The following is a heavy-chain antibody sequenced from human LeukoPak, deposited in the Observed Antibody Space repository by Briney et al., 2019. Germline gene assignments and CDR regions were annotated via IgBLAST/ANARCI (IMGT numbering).Heavy chain of an antibody. Sequence: ASVKVSCKASGYTFTSYGISWVRLAPGQGLEWMGWISAYNGNTNYAQKLQGRVTMTTDTSTSTAYMELRSLRSDDTAVYYCARKWERSGTNWFDPWGQGTLVTVSS. CDR2: ISAYNGNT. J-gene: IGHJ5*02. D-gene: IGHD1-26*01. CDR3: ARKWERSGTNWFDP. V-gene: IGHV1-18*01. CDR1: GYTFTSYG.